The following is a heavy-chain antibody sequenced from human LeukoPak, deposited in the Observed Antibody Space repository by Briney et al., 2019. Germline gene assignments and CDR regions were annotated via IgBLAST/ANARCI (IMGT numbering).Heavy chain of an antibody. J-gene: IGHJ4*02. CDR1: GYSFTSNY. V-gene: IGHV1-46*01. CDR2: IYPRDGST. CDR3: ARDQEAFDY. Sequence: ASVKVSCKASGYSFTSNYIHWVRQAPGQGLEWMGMIYPRDGSTSYAQKFQGRVTVTRDTSTSTIHMELSGLRSEDTAVYYCARDQEAFDYWGQGTLVTVSS.